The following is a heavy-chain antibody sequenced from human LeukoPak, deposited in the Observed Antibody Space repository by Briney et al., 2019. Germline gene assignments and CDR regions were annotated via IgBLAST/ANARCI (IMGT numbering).Heavy chain of an antibody. J-gene: IGHJ3*02. Sequence: GGSLRLSCAASGFTFSSYSMNWVRQAPGKGLEWVSYISSSSSTIYYADSVKGRFTISRDNAKNSLYLQMNSLRAEDTAVYYCARQGVDYGDTDDAFDIWGQGTMVTVSS. CDR2: ISSSSSTI. V-gene: IGHV3-48*01. D-gene: IGHD4-17*01. CDR3: ARQGVDYGDTDDAFDI. CDR1: GFTFSSYS.